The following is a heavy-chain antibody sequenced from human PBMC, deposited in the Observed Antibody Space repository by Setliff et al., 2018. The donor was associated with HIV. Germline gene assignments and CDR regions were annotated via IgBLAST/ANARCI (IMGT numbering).Heavy chain of an antibody. J-gene: IGHJ4*02. CDR3: AREAYDVLTPHAHIDY. Sequence: AGSLRLSCAASGFTFDDFGMTWVRQRPGKGLEWVSGINWNGAITDYADSVKGRFTISRDNAKNSLHLQMNSLRAEDAAFYYCAREAYDVLTPHAHIDYWGQGVLVTVSS. D-gene: IGHD3-9*01. CDR2: INWNGAIT. V-gene: IGHV3-20*04. CDR1: GFTFDDFG.